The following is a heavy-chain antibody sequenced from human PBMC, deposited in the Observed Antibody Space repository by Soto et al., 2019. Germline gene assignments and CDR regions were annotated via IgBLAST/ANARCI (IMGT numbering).Heavy chain of an antibody. CDR3: ARECNGGSCFWIY. J-gene: IGHJ4*02. V-gene: IGHV1-18*01. CDR2: INTYNGNS. CDR1: GYTLTNYA. Sequence: QVQLVQSAAEVKKPGASVKVSCKASGYTLTNYAISWVRQAPGQGPEWMGWINTYNGNSNYAQKFQGRVTMTTDTSANTAYTELRCLTSADTAVYYCARECNGGSCFWIYWGQGTLVTVSS. D-gene: IGHD2-15*01.